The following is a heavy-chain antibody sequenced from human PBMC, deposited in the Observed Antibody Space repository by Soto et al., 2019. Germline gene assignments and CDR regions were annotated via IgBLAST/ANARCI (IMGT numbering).Heavy chain of an antibody. CDR1: GCNFITFA. D-gene: IGHD7-27*01. CDR2: IIPIRSTT. J-gene: IGHJ6*02. Sequence: QVELVQSGAEVKKPGSSVKVSCKASGCNFITFAISWVRQAPGQGLEWMGEIIPIRSTTKSAHKFQDRVTISADGSSSTVNMELRILKSEDTAIYFCAKNLGIDPFGSYGLDVWGQGTTVTVSS. V-gene: IGHV1-69*01. CDR3: AKNLGIDPFGSYGLDV.